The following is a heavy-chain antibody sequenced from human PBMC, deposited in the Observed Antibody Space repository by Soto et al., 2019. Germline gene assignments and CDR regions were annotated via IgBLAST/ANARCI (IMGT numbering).Heavy chain of an antibody. Sequence: ASVKVSCKASGYTFTSYGISWVRQAPGQGLEWMGWISAYNGNTNYAQKLQGRVTMTTDTSTSTAYMELRSLRSDDTAVYYCARDIIPQQLVPDWFDPWGQGTLVTVSS. J-gene: IGHJ5*02. V-gene: IGHV1-18*01. D-gene: IGHD6-13*01. CDR1: GYTFTSYG. CDR2: ISAYNGNT. CDR3: ARDIIPQQLVPDWFDP.